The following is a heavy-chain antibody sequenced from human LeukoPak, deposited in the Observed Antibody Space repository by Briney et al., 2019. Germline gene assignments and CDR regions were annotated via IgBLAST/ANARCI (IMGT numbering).Heavy chain of an antibody. CDR3: ASTMTTVTTYEHQFDL. D-gene: IGHD4-17*01. CDR1: GGTFSSYA. Sequence: ASVKVSCKASGGTFSSYAISWVRQAPGQGLEWMGGIIPLFGPANYAQKFQGRVTITADESTSTAYMELSSLRSDDTAVYYCASTMTTVTTYEHQFDLWGRGTLVTVSS. J-gene: IGHJ2*01. CDR2: IIPLFGPA. V-gene: IGHV1-69*13.